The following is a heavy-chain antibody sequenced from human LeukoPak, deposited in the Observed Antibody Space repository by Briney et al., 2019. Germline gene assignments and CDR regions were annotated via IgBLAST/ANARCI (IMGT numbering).Heavy chain of an antibody. CDR1: GYTFPGYY. V-gene: IGHV1-2*02. Sequence: ASVKVSCKASGYTFPGYYIHWVRQVPGQGLEWMGWINPNSGGAKYAQKFQGRVTMTRDTSTSTAYMELSRLRSDDTAVYYCARGRGYGVTDAFDIWGQGTMVTVSS. CDR3: ARGRGYGVTDAFDI. CDR2: INPNSGGA. J-gene: IGHJ3*02. D-gene: IGHD3-10*01.